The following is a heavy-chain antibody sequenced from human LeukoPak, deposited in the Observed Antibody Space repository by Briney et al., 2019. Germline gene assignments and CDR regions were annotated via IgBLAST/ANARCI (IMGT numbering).Heavy chain of an antibody. D-gene: IGHD3-16*02. Sequence: SETLSLTCAVYGGSFSGYYWSWIRQPPGKGLEWIGEINHSGSTNYNPSLKSRVTISVDTSKNQFSLKLSSVTAADTAVYYCASGHYVWGSSRTFDYWGQGTLVTVSS. CDR3: ASGHYVWGSSRTFDY. CDR2: INHSGST. V-gene: IGHV4-34*01. J-gene: IGHJ4*02. CDR1: GGSFSGYY.